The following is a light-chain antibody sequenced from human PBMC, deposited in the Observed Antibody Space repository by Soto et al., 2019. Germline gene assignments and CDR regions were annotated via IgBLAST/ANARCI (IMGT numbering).Light chain of an antibody. CDR2: DAS. J-gene: IGKJ1*01. CDR1: QSIGSW. V-gene: IGKV1-5*01. CDR3: QQYNGHTWM. Sequence: DIQMTQSPSTLSASVGGRVTITCRASQSIGSWLAWYQQKPGEAPKLLIYDASSLERGVPSRFSGAGSGTEFTLTISSLQPDDFGTYYCQQYNGHTWMCGQGNKVDIK.